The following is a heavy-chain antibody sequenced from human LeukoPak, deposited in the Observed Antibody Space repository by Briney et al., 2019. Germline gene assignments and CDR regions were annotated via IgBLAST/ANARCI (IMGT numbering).Heavy chain of an antibody. CDR1: GYTFTGKY. J-gene: IGHJ4*02. Sequence: ASVKVSCKASGYTFTGKYLHWVRQAPGQGLEWMGWINPNSGATNYAQTFQGRVTMTRDTSINTAFMEMSSPISDDTAVYYCARGSQWYDRTYLEYWGQGTLVTVSS. CDR3: ARGSQWYDRTYLEY. D-gene: IGHD2-15*01. CDR2: INPNSGAT. V-gene: IGHV1-2*02.